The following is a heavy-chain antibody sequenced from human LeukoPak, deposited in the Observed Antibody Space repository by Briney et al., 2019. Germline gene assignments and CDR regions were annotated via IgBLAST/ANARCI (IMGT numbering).Heavy chain of an antibody. Sequence: GASVKVSCKASGYTFTGYYMHWVRQAPGQGLEWMGWINPNSGGTNYAQKFQGRVTMTRDTSISTAYMELSRLRSDDTAVYYCAGRYSGYGPHNYYMDVWGKGTTVTVSS. J-gene: IGHJ6*03. V-gene: IGHV1-2*02. D-gene: IGHD5-12*01. CDR3: AGRYSGYGPHNYYMDV. CDR1: GYTFTGYY. CDR2: INPNSGGT.